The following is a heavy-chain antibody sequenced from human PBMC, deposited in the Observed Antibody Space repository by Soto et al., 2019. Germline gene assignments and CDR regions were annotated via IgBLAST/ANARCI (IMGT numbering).Heavy chain of an antibody. CDR2: INPSGGST. Sequence: QVQLVQSGAEVKKPGASVKVSCKASGYTFTSYYMHWVRQAPGQGLEWMGIINPSGGSTSYAQKFQGRVTMTRDTSTSTVYMELSSLRSEDTAVSYCAREAAYDFWSGYYSDYWGQGTLVTVSS. CDR3: AREAAYDFWSGYYSDY. J-gene: IGHJ4*02. V-gene: IGHV1-46*01. D-gene: IGHD3-3*01. CDR1: GYTFTSYY.